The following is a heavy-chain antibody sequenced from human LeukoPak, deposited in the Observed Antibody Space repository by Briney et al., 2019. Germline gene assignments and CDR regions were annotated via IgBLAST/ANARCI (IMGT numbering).Heavy chain of an antibody. J-gene: IGHJ4*02. Sequence: GESLKISCKGSGYSFTSQWIGWVRQMPGKGLEWMGIISPGDSDTRYSPSFQGQVTISADKSISTAYLQWTSLKASDTAMYYCATYAGSPSGYFDYWAQGTLVTVSS. V-gene: IGHV5-51*01. CDR2: ISPGDSDT. D-gene: IGHD1-26*01. CDR1: GYSFTSQW. CDR3: ATYAGSPSGYFDY.